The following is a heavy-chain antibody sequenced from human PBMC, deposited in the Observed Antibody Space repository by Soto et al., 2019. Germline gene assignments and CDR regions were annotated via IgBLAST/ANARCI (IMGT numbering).Heavy chain of an antibody. CDR3: AADPGYCSGGSCYNFDY. CDR2: IVVGSGNT. Sequence: ASVKVSCKASGFTFTSSAVQWVRQARGQRLEWIGWIVVGSGNTNYAQKFQERVTITRDMSTSTAYMELSSLRSEDTAVYYCAADPGYCSGGSCYNFDYWGQGTLVTVSS. CDR1: GFTFTSSA. D-gene: IGHD2-15*01. V-gene: IGHV1-58*01. J-gene: IGHJ4*02.